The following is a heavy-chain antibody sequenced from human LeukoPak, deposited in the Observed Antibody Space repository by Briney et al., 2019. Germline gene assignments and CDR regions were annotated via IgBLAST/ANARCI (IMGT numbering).Heavy chain of an antibody. CDR2: ISSGGSTI. J-gene: IGHJ4*02. D-gene: IGHD1-26*01. CDR3: ARVDSGSLVY. Sequence: GGSLRLSCAASGFTFSDYYMNWIRQAPGRGLEWVSYISSGGSTIYHIDSVKGRFTISRDNAKTSLYLQMNSLRDEDTAIYYCARVDSGSLVYWGQGTLVTVSS. CDR1: GFTFSDYY. V-gene: IGHV3-11*01.